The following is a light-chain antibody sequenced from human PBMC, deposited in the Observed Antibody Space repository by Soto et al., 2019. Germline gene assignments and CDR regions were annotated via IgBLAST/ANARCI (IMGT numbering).Light chain of an antibody. V-gene: IGKV1-39*01. J-gene: IGKJ5*01. CDR1: QTISRT. CDR2: AAS. Sequence: DIQMTQSPSSLGESARDRVTISCRACQTISRTLNWYQQKPGKAPKLLIYAASSLQSGVPSRFSGSGSGTDFTLAISSLLPEDFATYYCQQSDSIPITFGQGTRLEIK. CDR3: QQSDSIPIT.